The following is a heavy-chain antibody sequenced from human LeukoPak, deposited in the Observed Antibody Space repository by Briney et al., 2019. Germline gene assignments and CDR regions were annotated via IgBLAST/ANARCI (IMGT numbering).Heavy chain of an antibody. CDR2: ISAYNGNT. CDR1: GYTFTSYG. V-gene: IGHV1-18*01. D-gene: IGHD3-22*01. J-gene: IGHJ6*03. Sequence: GASVKVSCKASGYTFTSYGISWVRQAPGQGLEWMGWISAYNGNTNYAQKLQGRVTMTTDTSTSTAYMELRSLRSDDTAVYYCARSLGYYDSSGYYLNYYYYYYMDVWGKGITVTVSS. CDR3: ARSLGYYDSSGYYLNYYYYYYMDV.